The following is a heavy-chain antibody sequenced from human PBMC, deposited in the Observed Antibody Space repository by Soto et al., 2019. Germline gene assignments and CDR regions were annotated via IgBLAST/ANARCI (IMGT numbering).Heavy chain of an antibody. CDR3: VKDRIFGVVNDAFDI. Sequence: GGSLRLSCSASGFTFGSYAMHWVRQAPGKGLEYVSAISSNGGSTYYADSVKGRFTISRDNSKNTLYLQMSSLRAEDTAVYYCVKDRIFGVVNDAFDIWGQGTMVTVSS. V-gene: IGHV3-64D*08. D-gene: IGHD3-3*01. J-gene: IGHJ3*02. CDR1: GFTFGSYA. CDR2: ISSNGGST.